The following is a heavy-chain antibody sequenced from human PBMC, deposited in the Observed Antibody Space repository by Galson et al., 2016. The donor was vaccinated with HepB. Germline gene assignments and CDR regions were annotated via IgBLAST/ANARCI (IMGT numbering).Heavy chain of an antibody. V-gene: IGHV4-59*02. CDR1: GGSVSTYS. D-gene: IGHD2-2*01. Sequence: SETLSLTCTVSGGSVSTYSWSWIRQPPGKGLEWIGYSYYSGRTTYCPSLKSRVAISAYTSNNHFPLKLNTVPAADTAVYYCARVVVVVPAALFNRRGDNWFDPWGQGTLVIVSS. CDR2: SYYSGRT. CDR3: ARVVVVVPAALFNRRGDNWFDP. J-gene: IGHJ5*02.